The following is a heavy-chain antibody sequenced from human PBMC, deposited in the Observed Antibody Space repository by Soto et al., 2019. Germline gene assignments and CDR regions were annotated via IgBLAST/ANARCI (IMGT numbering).Heavy chain of an antibody. D-gene: IGHD2-15*01. V-gene: IGHV4-59*01. J-gene: IGHJ5*02. CDR3: ARAELGDLGYCSGGSCLNWFDP. CDR1: CGSISSYY. CDR2: IYYSGST. Sequence: SETLSLTCTVSCGSISSYYWSWIRQPPGKGLEWIGYIYYSGSTNYNPSLKSRVTISVDTSKNHFSLKRSSVTAADTAGYYCARAELGDLGYCSGGSCLNWFDPWGQGTLVTVSS.